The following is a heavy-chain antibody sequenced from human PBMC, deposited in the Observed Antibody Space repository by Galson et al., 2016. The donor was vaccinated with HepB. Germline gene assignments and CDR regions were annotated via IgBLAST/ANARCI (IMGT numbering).Heavy chain of an antibody. Sequence: SVKVSCKASGYTFTSYAMHWVRQAPGQRLEWMGWINAGNGNTKFSQNFQGRVTVTGDTSASTAYMQLSSLRSEDTAVYYCARQGSYYLGYFDYWGQGTPVTVSS. J-gene: IGHJ4*02. CDR1: GYTFTSYA. D-gene: IGHD1-26*01. V-gene: IGHV1-3*01. CDR3: ARQGSYYLGYFDY. CDR2: INAGNGNT.